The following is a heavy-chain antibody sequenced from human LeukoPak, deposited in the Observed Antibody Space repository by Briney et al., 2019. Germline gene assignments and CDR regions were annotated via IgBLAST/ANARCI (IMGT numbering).Heavy chain of an antibody. CDR3: ARHRAYSSFDY. CDR1: GFTFSDAW. J-gene: IGHJ4*02. D-gene: IGHD6-13*01. V-gene: IGHV3-7*01. CDR2: IKEDGGVK. Sequence: GGSLRLSCVASGFTFSDAWMAWVRRAPGKGLEWVANIKEDGGVKNYVDPVRGRFTISRDNAKKSLFLQMNSLRAEDSAVYYCARHRAYSSFDYWGQGTLVTVSS.